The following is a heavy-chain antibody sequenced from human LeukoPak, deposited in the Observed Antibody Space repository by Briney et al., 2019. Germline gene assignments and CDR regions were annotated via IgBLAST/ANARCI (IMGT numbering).Heavy chain of an antibody. V-gene: IGHV4-34*01. Sequence: SETLSLTCAVYGGSFSGYYWSWIRQPPGKGLEWIGEINHSGSTYYNPSLKSRVTISVDTSKDQFSLKLISVTAADTAVYYCARNFQYFDLPDYWGQGTLVTVSS. J-gene: IGHJ4*02. D-gene: IGHD2/OR15-2a*01. CDR3: ARNFQYFDLPDY. CDR2: INHSGST. CDR1: GGSFSGYY.